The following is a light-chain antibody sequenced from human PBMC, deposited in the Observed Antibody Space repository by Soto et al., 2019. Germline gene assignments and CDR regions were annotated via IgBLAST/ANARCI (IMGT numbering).Light chain of an antibody. V-gene: IGKV1-39*01. Sequence: DIQMTQSPSSLSASVGDRVTITCRASQSISSYLNWYQHKPGKAPKLLIYAASSLQSGVPSRFSGSGSGTDFTLTISSLQPEDFATYYCQQSYSTPYTFCQGTKLEIK. J-gene: IGKJ2*01. CDR1: QSISSY. CDR3: QQSYSTPYT. CDR2: AAS.